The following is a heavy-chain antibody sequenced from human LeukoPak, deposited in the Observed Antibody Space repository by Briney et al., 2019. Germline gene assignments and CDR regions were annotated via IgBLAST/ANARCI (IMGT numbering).Heavy chain of an antibody. CDR3: ARGTRVGNTGYSFDY. J-gene: IGHJ4*01. CDR1: GFTVSSNY. V-gene: IGHV3-66*01. Sequence: PGGSLRLSCAASGFTVSSNYMSWVRQAPGKGLEWVSVIYSGGSTYYADSVKGRFTISRDNSKNTLYLQMNSLRAEDTAVYYCARGTRVGNTGYSFDYWGHGTLVTVSS. CDR2: IYSGGST. D-gene: IGHD3-9*01.